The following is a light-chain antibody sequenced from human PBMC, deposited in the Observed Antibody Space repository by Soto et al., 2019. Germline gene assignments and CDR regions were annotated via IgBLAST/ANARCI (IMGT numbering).Light chain of an antibody. CDR3: QQYHNWPPQYT. Sequence: EIVMTQSPAILSVSPGERATLSCRVSQTVASNLAWYQQKPGQAPRLLIHGASTRATGVSARFSGSGSGTEFTLTISSLQSEDFAVYYYQQYHNWPPQYTFGQGTKLQIK. J-gene: IGKJ2*01. CDR1: QTVASN. CDR2: GAS. V-gene: IGKV3-15*01.